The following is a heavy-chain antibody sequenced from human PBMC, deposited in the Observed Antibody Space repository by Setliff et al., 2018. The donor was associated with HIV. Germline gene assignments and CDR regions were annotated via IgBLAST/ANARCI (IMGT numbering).Heavy chain of an antibody. CDR2: IIPIFGTA. J-gene: IGHJ5*02. CDR1: GGTFSSYT. D-gene: IGHD3-16*01. CDR3: ARSRHVWGSSGCWFDP. Sequence: SVKVSCKASGGTFSSYTISWVRQAPGQGLEWMGGIIPIFGTANYAQKFQGRVTITADESTSTAYMELSSLRSEDTAVYYCARSRHVWGSSGCWFDPWGQGTLVTVSS. V-gene: IGHV1-69*13.